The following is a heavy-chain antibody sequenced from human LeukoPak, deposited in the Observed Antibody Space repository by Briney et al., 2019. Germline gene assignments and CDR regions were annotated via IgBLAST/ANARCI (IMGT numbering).Heavy chain of an antibody. CDR2: ISGSGGST. V-gene: IGHV3-23*01. D-gene: IGHD3-10*01. J-gene: IGHJ3*02. CDR1: GFTFSSYE. CDR3: AKDLWWFGEFPNVFDI. Sequence: PGGSLRLSCAASGFTFSSYEMNWVRQAPGKGLEWVSAISGSGGSTYYADSVKGRFTISRDNSKNTLYLQMNSLRAEDTAVYYCAKDLWWFGEFPNVFDIWGQGTMVTVSS.